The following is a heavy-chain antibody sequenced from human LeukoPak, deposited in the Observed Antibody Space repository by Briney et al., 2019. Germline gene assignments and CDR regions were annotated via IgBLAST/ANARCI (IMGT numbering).Heavy chain of an antibody. CDR1: GYAFTNYH. J-gene: IGHJ4*02. V-gene: IGHV1-18*01. D-gene: IGHD3-22*01. CDR3: TRAPPGMTMMTDY. CDR2: VSTNDGNT. Sequence: ASVKVSCKASGYAFTNYHIAWVRQAPGQGLEWMGWVSTNDGNTVYAQRLQGRVTMTTDTSTSVAYMELRSLTSDDTAVYYCTRAPPGMTMMTDYWGQGTLVTVSS.